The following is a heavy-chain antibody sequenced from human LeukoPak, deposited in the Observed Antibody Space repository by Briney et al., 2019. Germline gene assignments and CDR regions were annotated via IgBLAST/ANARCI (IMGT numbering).Heavy chain of an antibody. CDR3: ARLGLATIQY. Sequence: PSETLSLTCAVYGGSFSGYYWSWIRQPPGKGLEWIGEINHSGSTNYNPSLKSRVTISVDTSKDQFSLKLSSVTAADTAVYYGARLGLATIQYWGQGTLVTVSS. CDR1: GGSFSGYY. V-gene: IGHV4-34*01. D-gene: IGHD5-12*01. CDR2: INHSGST. J-gene: IGHJ4*02.